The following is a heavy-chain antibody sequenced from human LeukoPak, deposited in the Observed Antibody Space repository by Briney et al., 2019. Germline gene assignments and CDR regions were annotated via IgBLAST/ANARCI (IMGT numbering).Heavy chain of an antibody. D-gene: IGHD3-22*01. CDR3: ARVDWMIGAFDI. V-gene: IGHV3-48*02. CDR1: GFTFDDYG. CDR2: ITSSSSTI. J-gene: IGHJ3*02. Sequence: GGSLRLSCAASGFTFDDYGMSWVRQAPGKGLEWVSYITSSSSTIYYADSVRGRFTISRDNAKNSLYLQMNSLRDEDTAVYYCARVDWMIGAFDIWGQGTMVTVSS.